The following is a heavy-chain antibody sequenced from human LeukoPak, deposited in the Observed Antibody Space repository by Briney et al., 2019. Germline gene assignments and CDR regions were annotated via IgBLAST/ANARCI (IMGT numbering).Heavy chain of an antibody. V-gene: IGHV3-66*02. D-gene: IGHD1-26*01. CDR3: ARDRVGATRYDAFDI. Sequence: PGGSLRLSCAASGFTVSSNYMSWVRQAPGKGLEWVSVIYSGGSTYYADSVKGRFTISRDNSKNTLYLQMNSPRAEDTAVYYCARDRVGATRYDAFDIWGQGTMVTVSS. CDR2: IYSGGST. J-gene: IGHJ3*02. CDR1: GFTVSSNY.